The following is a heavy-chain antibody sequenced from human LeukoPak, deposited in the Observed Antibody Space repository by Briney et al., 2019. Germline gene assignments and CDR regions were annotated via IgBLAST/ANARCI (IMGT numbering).Heavy chain of an antibody. CDR2: IYSNGNT. D-gene: IGHD4-17*01. Sequence: GGSLRLSCAASGFTVSSNYMSWVRQAPGKGLEWVSVIYSNGNTYYADSVKGRFTISRDISKNTLYLQMNSLRAEDTAVYYCARDSPYGAWGQGTLVTVSS. V-gene: IGHV3-66*01. CDR3: ARDSPYGA. J-gene: IGHJ5*02. CDR1: GFTVSSNY.